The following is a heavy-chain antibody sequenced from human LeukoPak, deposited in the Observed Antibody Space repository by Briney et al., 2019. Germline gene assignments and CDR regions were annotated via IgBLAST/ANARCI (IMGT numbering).Heavy chain of an antibody. CDR2: IYHSGST. CDR3: ARAHNYDSLTGYYIDP. V-gene: IGHV4-31*03. D-gene: IGHD3-9*01. J-gene: IGHJ5*02. CDR1: GGSIRSHENY. Sequence: SQTLSLTCTVSGGSIRSHENYWSWIRQHPGKGLEWIGYIYHSGSTYYNPSLKSRVTISVDTSRSQFSLKLSSVTAADTAVYYCARAHNYDSLTGYYIDPWGQGTLVTVSS.